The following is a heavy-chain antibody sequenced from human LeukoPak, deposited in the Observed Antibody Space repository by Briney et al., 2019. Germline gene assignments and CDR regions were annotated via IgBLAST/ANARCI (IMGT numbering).Heavy chain of an antibody. CDR2: IYTSGST. CDR1: GGSISGYY. Sequence: PSETLSLTCTVSGGSISGYYWSWIRQPAGKGLEWIGRIYTSGSTNYKPSLKSRVTISVDTSKNQFSLKLSSVTAADTAVYYCARWVNYDILTGYYRIRSFDYWGQGTLVTVSS. CDR3: ARWVNYDILTGYYRIRSFDY. J-gene: IGHJ4*02. V-gene: IGHV4-4*07. D-gene: IGHD3-9*01.